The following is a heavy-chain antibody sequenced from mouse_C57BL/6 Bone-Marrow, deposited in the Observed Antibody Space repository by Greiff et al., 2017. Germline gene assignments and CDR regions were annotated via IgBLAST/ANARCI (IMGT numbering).Heavy chain of an antibody. Sequence: EVKLVESGGGLVKPGGSLKLSCAASGFTFSSSAMSWVRQTPEKRLEWVATISDGGSYTYYPDNVKGRFTISRDNAKNNLYLQMSHLKSEDTAMYYCARLGHWYFDVWGTGTTVTVSS. CDR1: GFTFSSSA. V-gene: IGHV5-4*03. J-gene: IGHJ1*03. CDR2: ISDGGSYT. CDR3: ARLGHWYFDV.